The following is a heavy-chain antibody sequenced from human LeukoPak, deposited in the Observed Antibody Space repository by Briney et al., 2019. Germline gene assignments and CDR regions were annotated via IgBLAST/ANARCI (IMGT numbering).Heavy chain of an antibody. CDR3: VRDMGRESIFDY. D-gene: IGHD3-10*01. J-gene: IGHJ4*02. V-gene: IGHV3-21*01. Sequence: GGSLRLSCVGSGFTFSNYSFNWVRQAPGKGLEWVSSIGKGSGYIYQTDSVKGRLTISRDNDKNSLFLEMNSLRVEDTAVYYCVRDMGRESIFDYWGQGTLVTVSS. CDR1: GFTFSNYS. CDR2: IGKGSGYI.